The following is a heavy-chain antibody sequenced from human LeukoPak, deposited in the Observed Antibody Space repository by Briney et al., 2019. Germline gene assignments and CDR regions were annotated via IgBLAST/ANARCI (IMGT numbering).Heavy chain of an antibody. CDR1: GYTFTGYY. V-gene: IGHV1-2*04. CDR3: ARGAALVTAMYWYFDL. J-gene: IGHJ2*01. Sequence: ASVKVSCKASGYTFTGYYMHWVRQAPGQGLEWMGWINPNSGGTNYAQKFQGWVTMTRDTSISTAYMELSRLRSDDTAVYYCARGAALVTAMYWYFDLWGRGTLVTVSS. CDR2: INPNSGGT. D-gene: IGHD2-21*02.